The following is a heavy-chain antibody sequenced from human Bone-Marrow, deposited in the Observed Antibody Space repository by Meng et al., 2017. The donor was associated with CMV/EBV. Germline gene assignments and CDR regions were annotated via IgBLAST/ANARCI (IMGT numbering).Heavy chain of an antibody. CDR2: IYYSGST. J-gene: IGHJ4*02. V-gene: IGHV4-30-4*08. Sequence: SETLSLTCTVSGGSISSGDYYWSWIRQPPGKGLEWIGYIYYSGSTYYNPSLKSRVTISVDTSKNQFSLKLSSVTAADTAVYYCARGGYCSSTSCYPFDYWGQRTLVNVSS. CDR1: GGSISSGDYY. CDR3: ARGGYCSSTSCYPFDY. D-gene: IGHD2-2*03.